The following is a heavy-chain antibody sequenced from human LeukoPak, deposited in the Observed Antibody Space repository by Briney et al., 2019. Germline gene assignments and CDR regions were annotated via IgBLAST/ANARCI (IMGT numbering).Heavy chain of an antibody. V-gene: IGHV4-59*01. CDR3: ARNLIPEQLVLNF. D-gene: IGHD6-13*01. CDR1: GGSISNYY. CDR2: IYYTVST. Sequence: SETLSLTCTVSGGSISNYYWNWIRQPPGKGLEWIGYIYYTVSTNYNPSLKSRVTMSVDTSKNQFSLNLRSVTPEDTAVYYCARNLIPEQLVLNFWGQGTLVTVSS. J-gene: IGHJ4*02.